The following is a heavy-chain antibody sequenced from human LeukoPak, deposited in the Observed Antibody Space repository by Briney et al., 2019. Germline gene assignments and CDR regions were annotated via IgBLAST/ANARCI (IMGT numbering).Heavy chain of an antibody. J-gene: IGHJ4*02. CDR2: ISSSSSYI. Sequence: GGSLRLSCAASGFTFSSYSMNWVRQAPGKGLEWVSSISSSSSYIYYADSVKGRFTISRDNAKNTLYLQMNSLRAEDTAVYYCARDRIAAAGTVDYWGQGTLVTVSS. V-gene: IGHV3-21*01. CDR1: GFTFSSYS. CDR3: ARDRIAAAGTVDY. D-gene: IGHD6-13*01.